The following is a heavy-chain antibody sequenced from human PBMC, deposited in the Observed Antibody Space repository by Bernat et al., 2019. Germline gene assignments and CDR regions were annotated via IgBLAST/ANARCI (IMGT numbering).Heavy chain of an antibody. CDR2: ISYDGSDK. V-gene: IGHV3-30-3*01. CDR1: AFTFNSYA. CDR3: AKDRGYRYFDL. Sequence: QVQLVESGGGVVQPGRSLRLSCAASAFTFNSYAMHWVRLAPGKGLEWVAFISYDGSDKYYADSVKGRFTISRDNSKNTLYLQMNSLRAEDTAVYYCAKDRGYRYFDLWGRGTLVTVSS. J-gene: IGHJ2*01. D-gene: IGHD2-2*02.